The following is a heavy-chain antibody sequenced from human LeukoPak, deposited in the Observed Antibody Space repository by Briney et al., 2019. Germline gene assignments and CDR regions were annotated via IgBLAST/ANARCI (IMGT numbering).Heavy chain of an antibody. J-gene: IGHJ4*02. CDR1: GFTFSSYG. CDR2: IRYDGSNK. V-gene: IGHV3-30*02. D-gene: IGHD3-10*01. CDR3: AKSVTTMVRGYFDY. Sequence: GGSLRLSCAASGFTFSSYGMHWVRQAPGKGLEWVAFIRYDGSNKYYAASVKGRFTISRDNSKNTLYLQMNSLRAEDTAVYYCAKSVTTMVRGYFDYWGQGTLVTASS.